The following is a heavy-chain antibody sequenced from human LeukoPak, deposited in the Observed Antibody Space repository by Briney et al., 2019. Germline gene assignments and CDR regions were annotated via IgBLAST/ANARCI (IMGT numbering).Heavy chain of an antibody. CDR3: ARDRAHFGY. Sequence: SETLSLTCTVSGGSISSYYWSWIRQPPGKGLVWIGYIYYSGSTNYNPSLKSRVTISVDTSKNQFSLKLSSVTAADTAVYYCARDRAHFGYWGQGTLVTVSS. CDR2: IYYSGST. CDR1: GGSISSYY. J-gene: IGHJ4*02. V-gene: IGHV4-59*01.